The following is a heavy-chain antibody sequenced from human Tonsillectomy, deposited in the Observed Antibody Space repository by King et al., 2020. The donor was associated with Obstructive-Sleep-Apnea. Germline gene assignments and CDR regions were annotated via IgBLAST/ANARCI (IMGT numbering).Heavy chain of an antibody. CDR3: ASTYDFWSGYPRGYFDY. V-gene: IGHV4-38-2*02. Sequence: QLQESGPGLVKPSETLSLTCTVSGYSISSCYYWGWIRQPPRKGLEWIGSIYHSGSTDYNPSLKSRVTIAGDTSKNQVSLQLSSVTAADTAVYYCASTYDFWSGYPRGYFDYWGQGTLVTVSS. D-gene: IGHD3-3*01. J-gene: IGHJ4*02. CDR1: GYSISSCYY. CDR2: IYHSGST.